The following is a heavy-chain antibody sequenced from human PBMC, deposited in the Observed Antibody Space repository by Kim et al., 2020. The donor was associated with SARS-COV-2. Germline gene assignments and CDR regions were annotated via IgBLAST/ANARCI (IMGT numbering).Heavy chain of an antibody. Sequence: SETLSLICTVSGGSISSYYWSWIRQPPGKGLEWIGYIYYSGGTNYNPSLKSRVTISVDTSKNQFSLKLSSVTAADTAVYYCARVPPARDYYYYYGMDVW. CDR1: GGSISSYY. CDR2: IYYSGGT. CDR3: ARVPPARDYYYYYGMDV. V-gene: IGHV4-59*01. J-gene: IGHJ6*01.